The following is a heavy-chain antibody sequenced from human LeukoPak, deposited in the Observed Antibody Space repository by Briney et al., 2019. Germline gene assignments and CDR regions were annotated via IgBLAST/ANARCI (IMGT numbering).Heavy chain of an antibody. CDR2: IHTSGST. Sequence: PSETLSLTCTVSGGSISSSSYYWSWIRQPAGKGLEWIGRIHTSGSTNYNPSLKSRVTMSVDTSKNQFSLKLSSVTAADTAVYYCARGRYVYSSGWYDYYFDYWGQGTLVTVSS. J-gene: IGHJ4*02. D-gene: IGHD6-19*01. CDR1: GGSISSSSYY. CDR3: ARGRYVYSSGWYDYYFDY. V-gene: IGHV4-61*02.